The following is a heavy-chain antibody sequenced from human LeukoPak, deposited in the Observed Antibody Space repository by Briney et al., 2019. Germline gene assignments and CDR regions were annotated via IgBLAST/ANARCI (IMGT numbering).Heavy chain of an antibody. CDR3: ARDKYDYGDFDAFDI. CDR1: GFTFSSYA. Sequence: GGSLRLSCAASGFTFSSYAMHWVRQAPGKGLEWVAVIWYDGSNKYYADSVKGRFTISRDNSKNTLYLQMNSLRAEDTAVYYCARDKYDYGDFDAFDIWGQGTMVTVSS. CDR2: IWYDGSNK. V-gene: IGHV3-33*08. D-gene: IGHD4-17*01. J-gene: IGHJ3*02.